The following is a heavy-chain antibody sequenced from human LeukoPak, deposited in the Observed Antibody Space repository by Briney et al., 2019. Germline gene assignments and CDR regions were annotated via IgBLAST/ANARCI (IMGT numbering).Heavy chain of an antibody. V-gene: IGHV5-51*01. CDR2: IYPGDSDT. Sequence: GESLKISCKGSGYSFTNYWIGWVRQMPGKGLEWMGIIYPGDSDTRYSPSFQGQVTISADKSISTAYLQWSSLKASDTAMYYCARQKYAIWGYYYYMDVWGKGTTVTVSS. J-gene: IGHJ6*03. CDR1: GYSFTNYW. D-gene: IGHD2-8*01. CDR3: ARQKYAIWGYYYYMDV.